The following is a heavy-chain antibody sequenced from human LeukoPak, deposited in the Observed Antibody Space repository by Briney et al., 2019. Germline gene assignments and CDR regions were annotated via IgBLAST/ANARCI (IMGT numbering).Heavy chain of an antibody. CDR2: ISSSDSTI. CDR3: ARRTTVITDDY. V-gene: IGHV3-48*03. D-gene: IGHD4-17*01. J-gene: IGHJ4*02. Sequence: QPGGSLRLSCAASGFTFSSYEMNWVRQAPGKGLEWVSYISSSDSTIYYADSVKGRFTISRDNAKNSLYLQMNSLRAEDTAVYYCARRTTVITDDYWGQGTLVTVSS. CDR1: GFTFSSYE.